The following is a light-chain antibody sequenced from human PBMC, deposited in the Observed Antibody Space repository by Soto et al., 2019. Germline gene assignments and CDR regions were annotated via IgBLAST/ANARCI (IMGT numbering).Light chain of an antibody. V-gene: IGKV3-11*01. Sequence: EIVLTQSPATLSVSPGERATLSCRASQSVGTFFAWYQQKPGQAPRLLIYDASNRATGIPERFSGSGSGTHFTLTITSLEPEDFAVYYCQEYDGAPPVTFGLGTRLEI. J-gene: IGKJ5*01. CDR2: DAS. CDR1: QSVGTF. CDR3: QEYDGAPPVT.